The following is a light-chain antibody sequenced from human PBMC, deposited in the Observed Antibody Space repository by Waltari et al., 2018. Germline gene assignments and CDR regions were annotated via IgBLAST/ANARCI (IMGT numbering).Light chain of an antibody. Sequence: EIVLTQSPGTLSLSPGERATLSCRASQRVRIFLAWYQQKPGQPPRLLIYHASSRAAGIPDRFSGSGSGTDCSLTISRLEPEDFAVYYCQKYESLPATFGQGTKVEIK. J-gene: IGKJ1*01. CDR1: QRVRIF. V-gene: IGKV3-20*01. CDR3: QKYESLPAT. CDR2: HAS.